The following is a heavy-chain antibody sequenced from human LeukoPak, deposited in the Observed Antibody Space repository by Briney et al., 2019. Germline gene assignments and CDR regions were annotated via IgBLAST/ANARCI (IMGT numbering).Heavy chain of an antibody. CDR3: ARGLFMIPSYGMDV. Sequence: ASVKVSCKASGYTFTSYDINWVRQATGQGLEWMGWMNPNSGNTGYAQKLQGRVTMTRNTSISTAYMELSSLRSEDTAVYYCARGLFMIPSYGMDVWGQGTTVTVSS. CDR1: GYTFTSYD. D-gene: IGHD3/OR15-3a*01. V-gene: IGHV1-8*01. CDR2: MNPNSGNT. J-gene: IGHJ6*02.